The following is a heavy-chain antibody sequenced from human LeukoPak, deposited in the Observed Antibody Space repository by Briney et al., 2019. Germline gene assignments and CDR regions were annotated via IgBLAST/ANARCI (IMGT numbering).Heavy chain of an antibody. Sequence: GRSLRLSCAASGFTFSSYGMHWVRQAPGKGLEWVAVISYDGSNKYYADSVKGRFTISRDNSKNTLYLQMNSLRAEDTAVYYCAKSPRGVVIGAFDIWGQGTMVTVSS. CDR2: ISYDGSNK. J-gene: IGHJ3*02. CDR1: GFTFSSYG. D-gene: IGHD2-21*01. CDR3: AKSPRGVVIGAFDI. V-gene: IGHV3-30*18.